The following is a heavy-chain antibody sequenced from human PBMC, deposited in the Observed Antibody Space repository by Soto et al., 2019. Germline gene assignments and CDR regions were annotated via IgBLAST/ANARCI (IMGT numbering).Heavy chain of an antibody. CDR1: GFTFSSYG. CDR2: IWYDGGNK. Sequence: QVQLVESGGGVVQPGRSLRLSCAASGFTFSSYGMKWVRQAPGKGLEWVAVIWYDGGNKFSADSVKGRFTISRDQSNNTEHLQMNSLRGEDTAVYYCVRPAVVGATKRGNYWFDSWGQGNVANLSS. J-gene: IGHJ5*01. V-gene: IGHV3-33*01. D-gene: IGHD1-26*01. CDR3: VRPAVVGATKRGNYWFDS.